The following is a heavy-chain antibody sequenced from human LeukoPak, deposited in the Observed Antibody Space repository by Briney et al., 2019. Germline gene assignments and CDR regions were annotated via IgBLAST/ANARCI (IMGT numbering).Heavy chain of an antibody. CDR3: ARGVGDYRPLYFDY. D-gene: IGHD4-17*01. Sequence: SVKVSCKASGGTFSSYAISWVRQAPGQGLEWMGGIIPIFGTANYAQKFQGRVTITADESTSTAYMELSSLRSEDTAVYYCARGVGDYRPLYFDYWGQGTLVTVSS. V-gene: IGHV1-69*13. CDR1: GGTFSSYA. CDR2: IIPIFGTA. J-gene: IGHJ4*02.